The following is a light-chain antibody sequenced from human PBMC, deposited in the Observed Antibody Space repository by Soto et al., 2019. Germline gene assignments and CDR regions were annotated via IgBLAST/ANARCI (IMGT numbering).Light chain of an antibody. V-gene: IGKV1-5*03. J-gene: IGKJ1*01. CDR3: QHYNGR. Sequence: IQMTQSPSTLSCSVGGRVTITCQDNSSISTWLAWYQQKPGKAPNLLIYEASGLESAVPSSFSGSGSGIEFTPTIRSLQPVDFATYYCQHYNGRFGQGTRVEIK. CDR1: SSISTW. CDR2: EAS.